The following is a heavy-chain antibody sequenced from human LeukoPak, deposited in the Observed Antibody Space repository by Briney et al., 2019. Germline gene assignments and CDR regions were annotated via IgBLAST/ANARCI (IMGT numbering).Heavy chain of an antibody. CDR2: IYPGDSDT. D-gene: IGHD2-15*01. J-gene: IGHJ4*02. CDR1: GXSFASYW. Sequence: PGESLKISCKASGXSFASYWIGWVRQMPGKGLEWMGIIYPGDSDTRYSPSFQGQVSISSDKSITTAYLQWSSLKASDTAIYYCAKRGSYCFDSWGQGTLVTVSS. CDR3: AKRGSYCFDS. V-gene: IGHV5-51*01.